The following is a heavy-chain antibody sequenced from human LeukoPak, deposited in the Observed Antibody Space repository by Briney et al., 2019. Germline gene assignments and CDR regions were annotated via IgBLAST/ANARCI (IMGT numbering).Heavy chain of an antibody. V-gene: IGHV4-39*01. Sequence: SPSLSLTCTVSGGSISSSSYYWGWIRQPPGKGLDWIGSIYYSGSTYYNPSLKSRVTISVDTSKNQFSLKLSSVTAADTAVYYCARQLVYCSSTSCYADKVDYWGQGTLGTVSS. J-gene: IGHJ4*02. D-gene: IGHD2-2*01. CDR2: IYYSGST. CDR3: ARQLVYCSSTSCYADKVDY. CDR1: GGSISSSSYY.